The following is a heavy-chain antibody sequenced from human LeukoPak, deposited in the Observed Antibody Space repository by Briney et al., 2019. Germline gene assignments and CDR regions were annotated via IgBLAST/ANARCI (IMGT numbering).Heavy chain of an antibody. CDR1: GGFINSYY. D-gene: IGHD2-2*01. V-gene: IGHV4-59*08. Sequence: SETLSLTCTVSGGFINSYYWSWIRQPPGKGLEWIGYIYYSGSTDYNPSLKSRVTISVDTSKDQFSLKLSSVTAADTAVYFCARGTSALSYFDYWGQGALVTVSS. CDR3: ARGTSALSYFDY. J-gene: IGHJ4*02. CDR2: IYYSGST.